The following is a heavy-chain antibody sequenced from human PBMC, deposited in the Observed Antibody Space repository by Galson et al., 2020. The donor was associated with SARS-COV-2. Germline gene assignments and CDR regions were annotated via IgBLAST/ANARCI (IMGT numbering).Heavy chain of an antibody. J-gene: IGHJ4*02. D-gene: IGHD6-25*01. CDR2: IKQGGSEK. CDR1: AFSFSSFW. V-gene: IGHV3-7*03. Sequence: GGSLRLSCEASAFSFSSFWMTWVRQAPGKGLEWVASIKQGGSEKHYVDSVKGRFTISRDDAKNSLYLQMNSLRAEDTALYFCAREAAAAFDYWGQGTLVTVSS. CDR3: AREAAAAFDY.